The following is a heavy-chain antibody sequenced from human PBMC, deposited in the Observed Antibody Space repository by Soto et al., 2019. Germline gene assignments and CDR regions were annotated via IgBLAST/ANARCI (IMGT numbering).Heavy chain of an antibody. Sequence: PGGSLRLSCAASGFTFDDYAMHWVRQAPGKGLEWVSGISWNSGSIGYADSVKGRFTISRDNAKNSLYLQMNSLRAEDTALYYCAKDYYDSSGYYYKYFDYWGQGTLVTVSS. D-gene: IGHD3-22*01. CDR1: GFTFDDYA. CDR2: ISWNSGSI. CDR3: AKDYYDSSGYYYKYFDY. V-gene: IGHV3-9*01. J-gene: IGHJ4*02.